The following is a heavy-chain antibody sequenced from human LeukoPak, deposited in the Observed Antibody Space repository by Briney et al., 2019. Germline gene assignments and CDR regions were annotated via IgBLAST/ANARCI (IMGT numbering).Heavy chain of an antibody. CDR2: IHYDAINK. Sequence: PGGSLRLSCAASGFTFSSYGMHWVRQAPGKGLEWVAFIHYDAINKYSADSAKGRFTISRDNSKNTLYLQMNSLRAEDTAVYYCAKDGEAYGSGSYTWFDPWGQGTLVTVSS. J-gene: IGHJ5*02. CDR1: GFTFSSYG. D-gene: IGHD3-10*01. CDR3: AKDGEAYGSGSYTWFDP. V-gene: IGHV3-30*02.